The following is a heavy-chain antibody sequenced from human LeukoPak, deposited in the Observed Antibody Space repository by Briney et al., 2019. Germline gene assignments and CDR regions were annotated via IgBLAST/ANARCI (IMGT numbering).Heavy chain of an antibody. CDR1: GFTFSTYG. V-gene: IGHV3-30*18. CDR3: AKDRGYYDSSGY. Sequence: LTGGSLRLSCAASGFTFSTYGMHWVRQAPGKGLEWVAVISHHGSNKYYADSVKGRFTISRDNSKNTLYLQMNSLRAEDTAVYYCAKDRGYYDSSGYWGQGTLVTVSS. D-gene: IGHD3-22*01. J-gene: IGHJ4*02. CDR2: ISHHGSNK.